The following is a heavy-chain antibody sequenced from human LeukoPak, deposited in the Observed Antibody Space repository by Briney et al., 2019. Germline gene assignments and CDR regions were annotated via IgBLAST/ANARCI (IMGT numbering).Heavy chain of an antibody. CDR1: GFTFSSYA. V-gene: IGHV3-30*04. CDR2: ISYDGSNK. J-gene: IGHJ4*02. D-gene: IGHD2-21*02. Sequence: GGSLRLSCAASGFTFSSYAMHWVRQAPGKGLEWVAVISYDGSNKYYADSVKGRFTISRDNSKNTLYLQMNSLRAEDTAVYYCARGSLVVVTAIRGYYFDYWGQGTLVTVSS. CDR3: ARGSLVVVTAIRGYYFDY.